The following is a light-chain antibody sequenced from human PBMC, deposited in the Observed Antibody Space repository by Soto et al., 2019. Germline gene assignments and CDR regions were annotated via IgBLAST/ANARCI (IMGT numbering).Light chain of an antibody. Sequence: EIVMTQSPATLSVSPGERATLSCRASQSVSSNLAWYQQKPGQAPRLLIYDASTRATGIPARFSGSGSGTEFTLTISSLQSEDFGVYYCQQSNNWPRTFGQGTKVEIK. CDR1: QSVSSN. CDR2: DAS. V-gene: IGKV3-15*01. J-gene: IGKJ1*01. CDR3: QQSNNWPRT.